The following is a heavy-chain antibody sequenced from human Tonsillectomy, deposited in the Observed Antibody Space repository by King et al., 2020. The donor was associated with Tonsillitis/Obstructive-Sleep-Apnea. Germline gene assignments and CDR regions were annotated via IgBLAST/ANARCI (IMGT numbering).Heavy chain of an antibody. J-gene: IGHJ4*02. CDR3: ARHDYSNPDVDY. V-gene: IGHV5-10-1*01. Sequence: VQLVESGAEVKQPGESLRISCKGSGYSFTSYWISWVRQMPGKGLEWMGRIDPSDSYTNYSPSFQGHVTISADKSISTAYLQWSSLKASDTAMYYCARHDYSNPDVDYWGQGTLVTVSS. CDR1: GYSFTSYW. CDR2: IDPSDSYT. D-gene: IGHD4-11*01.